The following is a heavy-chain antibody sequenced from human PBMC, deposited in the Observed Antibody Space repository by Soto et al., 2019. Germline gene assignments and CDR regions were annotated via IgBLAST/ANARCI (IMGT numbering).Heavy chain of an antibody. CDR2: LYYSGKT. V-gene: IGHV4-59*01. D-gene: IGHD1-26*01. J-gene: IGHJ2*01. CDR3: ARGGGRFDI. CDR1: GDSLNSDY. Sequence: QVQLEESGPGLVKPSETLSLTCTVSGDSLNSDYWIWIRQPPGGGLEWLGYLYYSGKTNYNPSLKSRVTTSVDPSKNQLPLALSYVTAADTVVHYCARGGGRFDIWGRGALVTVSS.